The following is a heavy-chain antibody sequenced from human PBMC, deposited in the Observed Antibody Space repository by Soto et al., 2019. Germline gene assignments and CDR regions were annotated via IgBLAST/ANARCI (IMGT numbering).Heavy chain of an antibody. CDR2: INVYNGNT. CDR3: ARGVGSGSSYNQYNWFDP. CDR1: GYTFTNYG. Sequence: QVQLVQSGGEVKKPGASVKVSCKASGYTFTNYGISWVRQAPGQGLEWMGWINVYNGNTKYAQKVQGRVTMTTETSTSTDYMELSSLRYDEKAVYYCARGVGSGSSYNQYNWFDPWGQGTLVTVSS. D-gene: IGHD3-10*01. V-gene: IGHV1-18*01. J-gene: IGHJ5*02.